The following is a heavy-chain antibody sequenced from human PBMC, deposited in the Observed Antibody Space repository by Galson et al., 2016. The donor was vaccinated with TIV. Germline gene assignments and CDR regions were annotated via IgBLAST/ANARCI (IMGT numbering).Heavy chain of an antibody. CDR2: ISFDGNNK. Sequence: SLRLSCAASGFTFSRYAFHWVRQAPGKGLEWVALISFDGNNKYYADSVRGRFTISRDNLKNTVDLEMNSLRTDDTAVYYCARTTVENLYYSGMAVWGHGTTVTVSS. D-gene: IGHD4-11*01. V-gene: IGHV3-30-3*01. CDR1: GFTFSRYA. J-gene: IGHJ6*02. CDR3: ARTTVENLYYSGMAV.